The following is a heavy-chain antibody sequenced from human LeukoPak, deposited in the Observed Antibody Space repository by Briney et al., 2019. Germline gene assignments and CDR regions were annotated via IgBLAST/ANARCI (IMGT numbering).Heavy chain of an antibody. CDR1: GFNFNVYG. Sequence: PGGSLRLSCEASGFNFNVYGTHWVRQTPGKGLEWVAFIRYDGSHIYYADPVKGRFTISRDNSKNTVHLQMDSLRPEDTAVYFCAKEPQPYYEENYFDHWGKGTLVTVSS. V-gene: IGHV3-30*02. CDR2: IRYDGSHI. CDR3: AKEPQPYYEENYFDH. D-gene: IGHD3-16*01. J-gene: IGHJ4*02.